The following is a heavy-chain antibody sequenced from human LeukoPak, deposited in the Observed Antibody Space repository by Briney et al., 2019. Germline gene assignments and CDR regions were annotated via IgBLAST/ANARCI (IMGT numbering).Heavy chain of an antibody. J-gene: IGHJ2*01. CDR1: GGTFSSYA. Sequence: SVKVSCKASGGTFSSYAISWVRQAPGQGLEWMGGIIPIFGTANYAQKFQGRVTITADESTSTAYMELSSLRSEDTAVYYCARRPAIVVVPAAIRDWYFDLWGRGTLVTVSS. V-gene: IGHV1-69*13. CDR2: IIPIFGTA. D-gene: IGHD2-2*02. CDR3: ARRPAIVVVPAAIRDWYFDL.